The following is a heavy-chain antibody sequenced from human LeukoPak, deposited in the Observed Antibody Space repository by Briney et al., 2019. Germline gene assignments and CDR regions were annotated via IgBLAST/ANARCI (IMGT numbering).Heavy chain of an antibody. D-gene: IGHD3-3*01. J-gene: IGHJ4*02. CDR3: ARVGSYDFWSGYYPYYLDY. V-gene: IGHV1-18*01. CDR1: GYTFTSYG. Sequence: ASVKVSCKASGYTFTSYGISWVRQAPGQGLEWMGWISAYNGNTNYAQKLQGRVTMTTDTSTSTAYMELRSLRSDDTAVYYCARVGSYDFWSGYYPYYLDYWGQGTLVTVSS. CDR2: ISAYNGNT.